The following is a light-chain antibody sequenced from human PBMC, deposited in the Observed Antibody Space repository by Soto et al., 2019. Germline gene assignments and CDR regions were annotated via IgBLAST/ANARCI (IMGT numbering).Light chain of an antibody. CDR1: SSNIVAIYD. CDR3: QSYGSRLSAWV. Sequence: QSVLTQPPSVSGAPGQRVTISCTGSSSNIVAIYDVHWYQQLPGTAPKPLIYGNTNRPSGVPDRFSGSKSGTSASLAITGLPAEGEADYYCQSYGSRLSAWVFGGGTKLTV. CDR2: GNT. V-gene: IGLV1-40*01. J-gene: IGLJ3*02.